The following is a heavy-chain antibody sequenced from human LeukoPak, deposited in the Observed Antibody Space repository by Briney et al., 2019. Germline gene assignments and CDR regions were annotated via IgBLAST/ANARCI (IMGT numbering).Heavy chain of an antibody. CDR2: ISYGVSHA. J-gene: IGHJ4*02. CDR3: ATYSHYYYDTSGTDY. V-gene: IGHV3-30*04. CDR1: GFSFSSYA. D-gene: IGHD3-22*01. Sequence: LSGGSLRLSCAASGFSFSSYAFYWVRQAPGKGLEWVATISYGVSHAYYADSVKGRFTISRDNSKNTLYLQMISLRAEDTAVYYCATYSHYYYDTSGTDYWGQGTLVTVSS.